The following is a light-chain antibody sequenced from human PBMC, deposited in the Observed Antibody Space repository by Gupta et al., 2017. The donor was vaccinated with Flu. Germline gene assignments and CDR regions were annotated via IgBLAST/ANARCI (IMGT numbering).Light chain of an antibody. CDR2: AVT. Sequence: QSALTHPASVSGSPGQSIPISCTGTTNDVGDDNYVSWYQQHPGKAPKLMIYAVTNRPSGVSNRFSGSKSGITASLTISGLLADDEADYYCTSFTSSGSWVFGGVTKLTVL. V-gene: IGLV2-14*01. CDR3: TSFTSSGSWV. CDR1: TNDVGDDNY. J-gene: IGLJ3*02.